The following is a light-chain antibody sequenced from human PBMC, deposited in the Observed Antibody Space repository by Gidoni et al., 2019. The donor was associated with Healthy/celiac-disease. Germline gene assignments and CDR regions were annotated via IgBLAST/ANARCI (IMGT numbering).Light chain of an antibody. CDR1: QIISSY. J-gene: IGKJ2*01. CDR2: AAS. CDR3: QQSYSTPYT. V-gene: IGKV1-39*01. Sequence: DIQMTQSPSSLSASVGDRVTITCRASQIISSYLNWYQQKQGTAPELLIYAASSLQSGVPSRFSCSGSGTDFTLTIRSLQPEDFATYDCQQSYSTPYTFGQGIKLEIK.